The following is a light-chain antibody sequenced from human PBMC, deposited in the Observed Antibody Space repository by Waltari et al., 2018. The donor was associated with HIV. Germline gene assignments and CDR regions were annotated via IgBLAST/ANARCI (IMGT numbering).Light chain of an antibody. CDR3: QAWDSSTVV. V-gene: IGLV3-1*01. CDR2: QDS. J-gene: IGLJ2*01. CDR1: KLGEKY. Sequence: YELTQPPSVSVSPGQTASITCSGDKLGEKYACWYQQKPGQSPVLVIYQDSKRPAGIPERFSGSNSGNTATLTISGTQAMDEGDYYCQAWDSSTVVFGGGTKLTVL.